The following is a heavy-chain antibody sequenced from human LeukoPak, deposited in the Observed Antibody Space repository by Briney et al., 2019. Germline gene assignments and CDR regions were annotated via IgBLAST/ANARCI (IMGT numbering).Heavy chain of an antibody. J-gene: IGHJ6*03. Sequence: ASVKVSCKASGYTFTGYYMHWVRQAPGQGPEWMGWINPNSGGTNYAQKFQGRVTMTRDTSISTAYMELSRLRSDDTAVYYCARGIGAAAGTGNYYYYYYMDVWGKGTTVTISS. V-gene: IGHV1-2*02. CDR2: INPNSGGT. D-gene: IGHD6-13*01. CDR1: GYTFTGYY. CDR3: ARGIGAAAGTGNYYYYYYMDV.